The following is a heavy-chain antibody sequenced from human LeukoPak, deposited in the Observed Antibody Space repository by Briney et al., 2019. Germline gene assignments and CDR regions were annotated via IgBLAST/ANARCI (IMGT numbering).Heavy chain of an antibody. CDR1: GGSFSGYY. D-gene: IGHD2-2*02. Sequence: KPSETLSLTCAVYGGSFSGYYWSRIRQPPGKGLEWIGEINHSGSTNYNPSLKSRVTISVDTSKNQFSLKLSSVTAADTAVYYCAAVVVPAAISVSMDVWGKGTTVTVSS. V-gene: IGHV4-34*01. CDR2: INHSGST. J-gene: IGHJ6*03. CDR3: AAVVVPAAISVSMDV.